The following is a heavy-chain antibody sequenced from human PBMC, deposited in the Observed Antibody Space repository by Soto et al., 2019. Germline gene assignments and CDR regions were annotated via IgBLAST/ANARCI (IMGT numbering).Heavy chain of an antibody. CDR3: VNFYHFWSGSTEVLGPDP. J-gene: IGHJ5*02. D-gene: IGHD3-3*01. CDR2: INSIGDNT. Sequence: GGSLRLSCSGSGFTFGRYSLMWFRQAPGKGLEYVSTINSIGDNTWYAGSVKGRFTTSRDNSMNTVYLQMSSLRSEDTSVYYCVNFYHFWSGSTEVLGPDPWGQGTLVTVSS. CDR1: GFTFGRYS. V-gene: IGHV3-64D*08.